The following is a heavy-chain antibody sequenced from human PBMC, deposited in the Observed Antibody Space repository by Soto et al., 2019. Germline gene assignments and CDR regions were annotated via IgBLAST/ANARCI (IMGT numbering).Heavy chain of an antibody. J-gene: IGHJ4*02. D-gene: IGHD3-10*01. CDR2: ITPGGGST. CDR1: GFTFTTFY. CDR3: ARATHYYGSGSFRFDY. V-gene: IGHV1-46*03. Sequence: QVHLVQSGAEVKKPGASVKISCKASGFTFTTFYMHWVRQAPGQGLEWMGMITPGGGSTSYAQKFQGRVTMTRDTSTTTVYMDLSSLRSEDTAVYYCARATHYYGSGSFRFDYWGQGTLVTVSS.